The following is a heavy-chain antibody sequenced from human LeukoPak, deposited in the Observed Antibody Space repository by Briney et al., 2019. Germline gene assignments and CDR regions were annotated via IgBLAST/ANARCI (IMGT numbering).Heavy chain of an antibody. CDR3: ARTPGVYYYGMDV. D-gene: IGHD3-10*01. V-gene: IGHV3-21*01. J-gene: IGHJ6*02. CDR1: GFTFSSHS. Sequence: GGSLRLSCAASGFTFSSHSMNWVRQAPGKGLEWVSSISSSSSYIYYADSVKGRFTISRDNAKNSLYLQMNSLRAEDTAVYYCARTPGVYYYGMDVWGQGTTVTVSS. CDR2: ISSSSSYI.